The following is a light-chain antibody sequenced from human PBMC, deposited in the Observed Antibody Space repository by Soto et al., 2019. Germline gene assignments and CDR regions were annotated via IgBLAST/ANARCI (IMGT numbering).Light chain of an antibody. J-gene: IGLJ3*02. CDR2: EGN. Sequence: QSALTQPASVSASPGQSITISCTGTSSDVGGYDLVSWYQQHPGKAPKRMIYEGNKRPSGVSNRFSGSKSGNTASLTISRLQAEDDADYHCCSYAGVSGVFGGGTKLTVL. V-gene: IGLV2-23*01. CDR1: SSDVGGYDL. CDR3: CSYAGVSGV.